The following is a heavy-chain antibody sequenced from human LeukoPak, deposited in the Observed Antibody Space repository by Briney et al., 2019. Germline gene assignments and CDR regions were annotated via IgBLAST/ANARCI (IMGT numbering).Heavy chain of an antibody. J-gene: IGHJ4*02. CDR2: ISAYNGNT. D-gene: IGHD3-10*02. V-gene: IGHV1-18*04. CDR3: ARGRVFGELSLEYYFDY. Sequence: GASVKVSCKASGYTFTSYGISWVRQAPGQGLEGMGWISAYNGNTNYAQKLQGRVTMTTDTSTSTAYMELRSLRSDDTAVYYCARGRVFGELSLEYYFDYWGQGTLVTVSS. CDR1: GYTFTSYG.